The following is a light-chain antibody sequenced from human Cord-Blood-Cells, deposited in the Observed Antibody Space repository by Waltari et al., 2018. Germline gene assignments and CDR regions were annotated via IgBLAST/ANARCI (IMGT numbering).Light chain of an antibody. Sequence: DIQMTHSPSSLSASVGDRVTITCRASQSISSYLNWYQQKPGKAPKLRIYAASSLQSGVPSRFSGSRSGTDFTLTISSLQPEDFATYYCQQSYSTPYTFGQGTKLEIK. CDR1: QSISSY. CDR3: QQSYSTPYT. J-gene: IGKJ2*01. CDR2: AAS. V-gene: IGKV1-39*01.